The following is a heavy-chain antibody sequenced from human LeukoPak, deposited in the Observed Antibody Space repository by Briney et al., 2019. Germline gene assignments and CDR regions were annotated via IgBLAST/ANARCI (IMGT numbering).Heavy chain of an antibody. CDR2: IYYSGST. D-gene: IGHD2-2*01. J-gene: IGHJ5*02. CDR3: ARVPSRYCSSTSCYGGRNWFDP. Sequence: SETLSLTCTVSGGSISSSSYYWGWIRQPPGKGLEWIGSIYYSGSTYYNPSLKSRVTISVDTSKNQFSLKLSSVTAADTAVYYCARVPSRYCSSTSCYGGRNWFDPWGQGTLVTVSS. CDR1: GGSISSSSYY. V-gene: IGHV4-39*07.